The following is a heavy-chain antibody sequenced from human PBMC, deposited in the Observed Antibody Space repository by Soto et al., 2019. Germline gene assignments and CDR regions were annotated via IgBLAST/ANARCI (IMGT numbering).Heavy chain of an antibody. V-gene: IGHV1-69*06. D-gene: IGHD3-3*01. CDR1: GGTFSSFD. Sequence: QVHLVQSGAEVKKPGSSVRVSCKASGGTFSSFDITWVRQAPGEGLEWLGGIVPLFGRADYAQNFQGRVTITADKSMGTAYLEMRNLREDDTAVYLCARSFGGTPIGVIIRGMVFDPWGPGTLITVSS. J-gene: IGHJ5*02. CDR2: IVPLFGRA. CDR3: ARSFGGTPIGVIIRGMVFDP.